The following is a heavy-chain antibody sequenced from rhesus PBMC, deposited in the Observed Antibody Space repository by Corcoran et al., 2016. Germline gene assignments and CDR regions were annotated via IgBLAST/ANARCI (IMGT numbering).Heavy chain of an antibody. CDR2: IYPGASDT. CDR1: GYSFTSSW. CDR3: AKRDSSGWSFFDY. Sequence: EVQLVQSGAEVKRPGESLRISCKTSGYSFTSSWISRVRQMPGKGLEWMGSIYPGASDTRYSPSFQGQVTISADKSISTTYLQWSSLKASDTATYYCAKRDSSGWSFFDYWGQGVLVTVSS. V-gene: IGHV5S1*01. J-gene: IGHJ4*01. D-gene: IGHD6S26*01.